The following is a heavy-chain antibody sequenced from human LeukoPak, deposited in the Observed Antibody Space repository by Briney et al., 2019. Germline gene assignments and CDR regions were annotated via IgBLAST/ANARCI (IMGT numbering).Heavy chain of an antibody. V-gene: IGHV1-69*05. Sequence: SVKVSXKASGGTFRSYAISWVRQAPGQGLEWMGGIIPVFGTANYAQKFQGRVTITTDESTSTAYMELSSLRSEDTAVYYCARPSYDSSGRIRGYFDYWGQGTLVTVSS. CDR2: IIPVFGTA. CDR1: GGTFRSYA. CDR3: ARPSYDSSGRIRGYFDY. D-gene: IGHD3-22*01. J-gene: IGHJ4*02.